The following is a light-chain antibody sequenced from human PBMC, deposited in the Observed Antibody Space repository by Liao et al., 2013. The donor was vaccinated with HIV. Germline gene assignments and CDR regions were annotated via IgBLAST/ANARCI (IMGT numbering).Light chain of an antibody. V-gene: IGLV3-1*01. CDR2: QDT. Sequence: SYELTQPPSVSVSPGQTARITCSGDKLGSKYVCWYQQKPGQSPVLVIYQDTQRPSGIPVRFSGSDSGSTATLIISGTQAMDEADYYCQAWDGSTVVFGGGTKLTVL. CDR1: KLGSKY. CDR3: QAWDGSTVV. J-gene: IGLJ3*02.